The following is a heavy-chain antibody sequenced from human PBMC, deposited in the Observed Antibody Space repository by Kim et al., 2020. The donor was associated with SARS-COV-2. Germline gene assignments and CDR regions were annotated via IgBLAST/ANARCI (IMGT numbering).Heavy chain of an antibody. CDR2: ISSSGSTI. V-gene: IGHV3-48*03. CDR3: ARDQPSVDFDY. Sequence: GGSLRLSCAASAFTFSSYEMPWVRQASGKGREGVSYISSSGSTIYSADSVKGRFSISRDNANNLLYLQLNSLRAEVTAVYYCARDQPSVDFDYFGQGPL. CDR1: AFTFSSYE. J-gene: IGHJ4*02.